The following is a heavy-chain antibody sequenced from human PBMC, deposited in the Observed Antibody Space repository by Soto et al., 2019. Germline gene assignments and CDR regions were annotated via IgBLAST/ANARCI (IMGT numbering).Heavy chain of an antibody. V-gene: IGHV4-4*07. D-gene: IGHD2-2*01. Sequence: QVQLQESGPGLVKPSETLSLTCTVSGASISDYYWSWIRQPAGKGLECIVRIYASGNTNYNPSLKSRVTMSVDTSKHQFSLTLNSVTAADSAVYYCARESRSALVTVEHWGRGTLVTVSS. CDR1: GASISDYY. CDR2: IYASGNT. CDR3: ARESRSALVTVEH. J-gene: IGHJ4*02.